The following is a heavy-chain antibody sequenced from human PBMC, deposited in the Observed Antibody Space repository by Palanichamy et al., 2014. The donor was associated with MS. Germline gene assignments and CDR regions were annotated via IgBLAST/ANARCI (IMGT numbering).Heavy chain of an antibody. CDR3: ARLRAYSGYDSDH. V-gene: IGHV3-23*01. J-gene: IGHJ4*02. Sequence: EVQLLESGGGLVQPGGSLRLSCAPSGFTFSTYAMSWVRQAPGKGLEWVSTISGSGESTYYADSVKGRFTISRDSSQNTQYLQMDSLRAEDTAVYYCARLRAYSGYDSDHWGQGTLVTVSS. D-gene: IGHD5-12*01. CDR1: GFTFSTYA. CDR2: ISGSGEST.